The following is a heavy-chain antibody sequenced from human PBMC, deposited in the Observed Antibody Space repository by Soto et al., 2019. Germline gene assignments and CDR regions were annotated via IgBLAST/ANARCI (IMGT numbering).Heavy chain of an antibody. Sequence: ASVKVSCKASGYTFTGYYMHWVRQAPGQGLEWMGWINPNSGGTNYAQKFQGWVTMTRDTSISTAYMELSRLRSDDTAVYYCARAPLMVRGVSDAFDIWGQGTMVTVSS. CDR2: INPNSGGT. J-gene: IGHJ3*02. D-gene: IGHD3-10*01. CDR3: ARAPLMVRGVSDAFDI. CDR1: GYTFTGYY. V-gene: IGHV1-2*04.